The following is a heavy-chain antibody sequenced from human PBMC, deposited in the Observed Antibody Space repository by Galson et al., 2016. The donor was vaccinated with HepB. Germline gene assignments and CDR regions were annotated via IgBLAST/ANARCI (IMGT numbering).Heavy chain of an antibody. Sequence: SLRLSCAASGFTFRSYGMHWISQAPGKGLEWVAVIWYDESNKFYADSVKGRFTISRDNSKNTMYMQMNSLTADDTAMYYCARDPQRYCSSTSCYTGWFDPWGQGTLVTVSS. CDR2: IWYDESNK. CDR1: GFTFRSYG. J-gene: IGHJ5*02. V-gene: IGHV3-33*01. D-gene: IGHD2-2*01. CDR3: ARDPQRYCSSTSCYTGWFDP.